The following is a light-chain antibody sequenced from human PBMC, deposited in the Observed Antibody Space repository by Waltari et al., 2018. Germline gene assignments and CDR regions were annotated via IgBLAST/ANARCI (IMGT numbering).Light chain of an antibody. V-gene: IGLV5-45*01. J-gene: IGLJ3*02. CDR1: DGLGVAPYR. CDR2: YKSDSDK. Sequence: QAVMTQPASLSASPGASVRNTSTIRDGLGVAPYRSYWYQQRASSCPQFIVWYKSDSDKQQVSVVPGRFSRSKETSANAGVLLVSGLQSADEADYYCMIFHNSAVVFGGGTKLTVL. CDR3: MIFHNSAVV.